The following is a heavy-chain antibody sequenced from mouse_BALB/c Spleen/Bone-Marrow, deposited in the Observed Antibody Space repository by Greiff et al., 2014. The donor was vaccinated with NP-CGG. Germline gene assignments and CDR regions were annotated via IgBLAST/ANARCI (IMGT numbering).Heavy chain of an antibody. V-gene: IGHV7-3*02. Sequence: EVHLVESGGGLVQPGGSLRLSCATSGFTLTDYYMSWVRQPPGKALEWLGFIRNKANGYTTEYSASVKGRFTISRDKSQSILYLQMNTLRAEDSATYYCARDDYYAMDYWGQGTSVTVSS. CDR3: ARDDYYAMDY. CDR2: IRNKANGYTT. CDR1: GFTLTDYY. J-gene: IGHJ4*01.